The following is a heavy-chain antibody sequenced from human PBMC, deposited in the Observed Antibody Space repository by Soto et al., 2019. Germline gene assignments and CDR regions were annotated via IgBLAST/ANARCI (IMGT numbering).Heavy chain of an antibody. CDR2: IYPGDSDT. Sequence: GESLKISCKGSGYSFTSYWIGWVRQMPGKGLEWMGIIYPGDSDTRYSPSFQGQVTISADKSISTAYLQWSSLKASDTAMYYCARQLIPPQAGMAVWGQATTVTVSS. CDR1: GYSFTSYW. CDR3: ARQLIPPQAGMAV. V-gene: IGHV5-51*01. J-gene: IGHJ6*02. D-gene: IGHD3-16*01.